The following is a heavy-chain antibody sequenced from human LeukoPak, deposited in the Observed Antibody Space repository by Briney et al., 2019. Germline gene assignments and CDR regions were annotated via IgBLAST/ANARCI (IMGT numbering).Heavy chain of an antibody. CDR3: AKDQYDFWSGYSGPDAFDI. J-gene: IGHJ3*02. D-gene: IGHD3-3*01. Sequence: GGSLRLSCAAPGFTFSSYAMSWVRQAPGKGLEWVSAISGSGGSTYYADSVKGRFTISRDNSKNTLYLQMNSLRAEDTAVYYCAKDQYDFWSGYSGPDAFDIWGQGTMVTVSS. CDR1: GFTFSSYA. V-gene: IGHV3-23*01. CDR2: ISGSGGST.